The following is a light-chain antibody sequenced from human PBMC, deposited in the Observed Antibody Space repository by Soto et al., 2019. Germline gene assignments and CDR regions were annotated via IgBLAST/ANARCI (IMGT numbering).Light chain of an antibody. J-gene: IGKJ5*01. CDR2: GAS. V-gene: IGKV3-15*01. CDR3: QQYKNWPL. Sequence: EIVLTQSPGTLSLSPGEGATLSCRASQSVTSRYLSWYQQKPDQAPRLLLYGASTRATGIPVRFSGSGFGTEFTLTISSLQSEDFAVYYCQQYKNWPLFGQGTRLEIK. CDR1: QSVTSRY.